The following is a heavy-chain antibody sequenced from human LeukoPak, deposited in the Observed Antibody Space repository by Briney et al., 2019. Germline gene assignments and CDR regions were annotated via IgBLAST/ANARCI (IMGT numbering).Heavy chain of an antibody. Sequence: GGSLRLSCAASGFTFSSYEMNWVRQAPGKGLEWVSYISSSGSTIYYADPVKGRFTISRDNAKNSLYLQMNSLRAEDTAVYYCARDRDYRLGAFDTWGQGTMVTVSS. D-gene: IGHD3-16*01. CDR2: ISSSGSTI. V-gene: IGHV3-48*03. CDR3: ARDRDYRLGAFDT. CDR1: GFTFSSYE. J-gene: IGHJ3*02.